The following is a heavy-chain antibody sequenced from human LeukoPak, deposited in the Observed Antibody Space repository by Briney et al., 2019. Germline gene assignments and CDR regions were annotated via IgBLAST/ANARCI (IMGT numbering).Heavy chain of an antibody. J-gene: IGHJ4*02. CDR3: ARHEVGDFWSGPRLDY. V-gene: IGHV5-51*01. Sequence: GESLKISCKGSGYSFTSYWIGWVRQMPGKGLEWMGIIYPGDSDTRYSPSFQGQVTISADKSISTAYLQWSSLKASDTAMYYCARHEVGDFWSGPRLDYWGQGTLVTVSS. CDR2: IYPGDSDT. D-gene: IGHD3-3*01. CDR1: GYSFTSYW.